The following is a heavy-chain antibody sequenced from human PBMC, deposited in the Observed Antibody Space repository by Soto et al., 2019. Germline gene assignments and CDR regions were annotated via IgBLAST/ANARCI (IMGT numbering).Heavy chain of an antibody. J-gene: IGHJ6*03. CDR3: AKLGSPTCRGHMDV. CDR2: ISGTGSST. Sequence: EVQVLESGGGLVQPGGSLRLSCAASGFTFSSYAMSWDRQAPGKGLEWVSSISGTGSSTYHADSVRGRFTISRDNFKNTLYLQMNSLRADDTALYYCAKLGSPTCRGHMDVWGKGATVTVSS. V-gene: IGHV3-23*01. CDR1: GFTFSSYA. D-gene: IGHD2-2*01.